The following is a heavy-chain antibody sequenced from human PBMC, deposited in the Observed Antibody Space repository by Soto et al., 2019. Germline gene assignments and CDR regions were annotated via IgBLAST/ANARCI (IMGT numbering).Heavy chain of an antibody. D-gene: IGHD1-1*01. CDR2: ISGGARTT. CDR3: AKSSGGLRTTVAGRAFDY. V-gene: IGHV3-23*01. J-gene: IGHJ4*01. CDR1: GFTFNNYA. Sequence: EVQVLESGGGLVQPGGSLRLSCAASGFTFNNYAMTWVRQPPGKGMEWVSIISGGARTTSYADSVKGRFTVSRDNSKITIHLQMNDLRADDTAIYYCAKSSGGLRTTVAGRAFDYWGQGTLVTVSS.